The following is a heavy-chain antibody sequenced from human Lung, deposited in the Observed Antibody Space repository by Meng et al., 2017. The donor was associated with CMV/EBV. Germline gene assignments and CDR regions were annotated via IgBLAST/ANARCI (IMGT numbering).Heavy chain of an antibody. Sequence: ASXXVSXKASGYTFTSYGISWVRQAPGQGLEWMGWISAYNGNTNYAQNPQGRVTMTTDTSTSTAYMELRSLRSDDTAVYYCARDIPDYYDTSGYYDSPDYWXQGTLVTVSS. CDR2: ISAYNGNT. D-gene: IGHD3-22*01. V-gene: IGHV1-18*01. CDR3: ARDIPDYYDTSGYYDSPDY. J-gene: IGHJ4*02. CDR1: GYTFTSYG.